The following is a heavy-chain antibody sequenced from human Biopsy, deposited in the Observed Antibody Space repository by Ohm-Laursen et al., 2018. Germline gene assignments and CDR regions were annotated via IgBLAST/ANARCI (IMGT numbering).Heavy chain of an antibody. J-gene: IGHJ5*02. CDR3: ARHPTGFWFDP. V-gene: IGHV4-39*01. Sequence: PPGTLSLTCSVSGGSISSSTTYYWAWLRQPPGKGLEWIGSIYNTETTFYNPSLKSRVTISVDTSTNQFSLKGSSVTGADTALYFCARHPTGFWFDPWGHGTLVTVSS. CDR2: IYNTETT. CDR1: GGSISSSTTYY.